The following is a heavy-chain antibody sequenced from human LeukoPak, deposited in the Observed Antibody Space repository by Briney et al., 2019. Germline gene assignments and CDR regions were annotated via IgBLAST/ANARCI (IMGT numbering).Heavy chain of an antibody. CDR3: AKEMVGTKYYDFWSGHGEAFDI. CDR2: ISGSGGST. V-gene: IGHV3-23*01. D-gene: IGHD3-3*01. J-gene: IGHJ3*02. CDR1: GFTFSSYA. Sequence: GGSLRLSCAASGFTFSSYAMSWVRQAPGKGLEWVSAISGSGGSTYYADSVKGRFTISRDNSKNTLYLQMNSLRAEDTAVYYCAKEMVGTKYYDFWSGHGEAFDIWGQGTMVTVSS.